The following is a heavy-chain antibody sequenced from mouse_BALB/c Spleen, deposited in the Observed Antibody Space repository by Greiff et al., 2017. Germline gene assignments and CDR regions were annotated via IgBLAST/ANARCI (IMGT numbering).Heavy chain of an antibody. D-gene: IGHD2-3*01. V-gene: IGHV5-6-5*01. CDR2: ISSGGST. CDR3: ARGDGYYFAY. J-gene: IGHJ3*01. CDR1: GFTFSSYA. Sequence: EVKLMESGGGLVKPGGSLKLSCAASGFTFSSYAMSWVRQTPEKRLEWVASISSGGSTYYPDSVKGRFTISRDNARNILYLQMSSLRSEDTAMYYCARGDGYYFAYWGQGTLVTVSA.